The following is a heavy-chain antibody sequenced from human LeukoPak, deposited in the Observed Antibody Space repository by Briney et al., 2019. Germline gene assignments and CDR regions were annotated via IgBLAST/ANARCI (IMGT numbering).Heavy chain of an antibody. CDR1: GFTFSSYG. CDR3: ARAYNSYFDY. J-gene: IGHJ4*02. V-gene: IGHV3-33*01. CDR2: IWYDGSNK. D-gene: IGHD1-20*01. Sequence: PGRSLRLSCVVSGFTFSSYGKHWVRQGPGKGLEWVALIWYDGSNKYYADSVKGRFTISRDNSKNTLYLQMNSLRAEDTAVYYCARAYNSYFDYWGQGTLVTVSS.